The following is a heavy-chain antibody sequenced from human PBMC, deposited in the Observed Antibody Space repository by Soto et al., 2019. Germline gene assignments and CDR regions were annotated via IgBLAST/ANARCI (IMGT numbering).Heavy chain of an antibody. Sequence: ASLRVSCKTSGYTFTSYAMHWVRQAPGQRLEWMGWINAGNGNTKYSQKFQGRVTITRDTSASPAYMELSSLRSEDTAVYYCARGTMVRGDAPWGHGTLVIVSS. CDR1: GYTFTSYA. D-gene: IGHD3-10*01. J-gene: IGHJ5*02. CDR2: INAGNGNT. CDR3: ARGTMVRGDAP. V-gene: IGHV1-3*01.